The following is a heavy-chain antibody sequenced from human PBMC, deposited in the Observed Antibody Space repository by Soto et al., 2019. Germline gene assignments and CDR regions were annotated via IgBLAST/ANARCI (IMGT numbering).Heavy chain of an antibody. Sequence: SVKVSCPASGYPFTSYDINWVRQATGQGLEWMGWMNPNSGNTGYAQKFQGRVTMTRNTSISTAYMELSSLRSEDTAVYYCAISIAVAGTNNPSYYYYYGMDVWGQGTTVTVSS. CDR2: MNPNSGNT. CDR1: GYPFTSYD. CDR3: AISIAVAGTNNPSYYYYYGMDV. V-gene: IGHV1-8*01. J-gene: IGHJ6*02. D-gene: IGHD6-19*01.